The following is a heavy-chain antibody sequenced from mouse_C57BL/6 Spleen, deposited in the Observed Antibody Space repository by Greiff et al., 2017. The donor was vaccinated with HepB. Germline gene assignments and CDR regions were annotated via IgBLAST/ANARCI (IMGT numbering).Heavy chain of an antibody. CDR1: GYTFTSYG. J-gene: IGHJ2*01. Sequence: QVQLQQSGAELARPGASVKLSCKASGYTFTSYGISWVKQRTGQGLEWIGEIYPRSGNTYYNEKFKGKATLTADKSSSTAYMELRSLTSEDSAVYFCARTLITTVVATEGYWGQGTTLTVSS. V-gene: IGHV1-81*01. CDR2: IYPRSGNT. D-gene: IGHD1-1*01. CDR3: ARTLITTVVATEGY.